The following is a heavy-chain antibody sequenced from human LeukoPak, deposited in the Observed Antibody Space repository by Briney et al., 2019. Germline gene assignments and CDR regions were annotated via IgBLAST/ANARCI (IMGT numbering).Heavy chain of an antibody. CDR2: ISAYNGNT. CDR1: GYTFTSYG. CDR3: ARDGYSSGWYEGGWFDP. Sequence: ASVKVSCKASGYTFTSYGISWVRQAPGQGLEWMGWISAYNGNTNYAQKLQGRVTMTTDTSTSTAYMELGSLRSDDTAVYYCARDGYSSGWYEGGWFDPWGQGTLVTVSS. J-gene: IGHJ5*02. V-gene: IGHV1-18*04. D-gene: IGHD6-19*01.